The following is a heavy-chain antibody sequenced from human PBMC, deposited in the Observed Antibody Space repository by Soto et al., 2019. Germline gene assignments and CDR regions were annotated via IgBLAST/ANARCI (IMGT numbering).Heavy chain of an antibody. CDR2: ISAYNGNT. V-gene: IGHV1-18*01. J-gene: IGHJ6*02. Sequence: GASAKVSCKARCYTFTSYGIRWVRQSPGQGLEWMGWISAYNGNTNYAQKLQGRVTMTTDTSTSTAYMELRSLRSDDTAVYYCAEFYGMEVWGQGTTVTVSS. CDR1: CYTFTSYG. CDR3: AEFYGMEV. D-gene: IGHD3-10*01.